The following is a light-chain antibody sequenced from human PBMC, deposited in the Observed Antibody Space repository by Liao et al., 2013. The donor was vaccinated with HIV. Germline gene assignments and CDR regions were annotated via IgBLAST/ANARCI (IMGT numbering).Light chain of an antibody. CDR1: KLGDKY. Sequence: SYELTQPPSVSVSPGQTASITCSGDKLGDKYACWYQQKPGQSPVLVIYQDSKRPSGIPERFSGSTSGDTATLTISGTQAMDEADYYCQAWDSNTGVFGTGSKVTVL. CDR3: QAWDSNTGV. CDR2: QDS. V-gene: IGLV3-1*01. J-gene: IGLJ1*01.